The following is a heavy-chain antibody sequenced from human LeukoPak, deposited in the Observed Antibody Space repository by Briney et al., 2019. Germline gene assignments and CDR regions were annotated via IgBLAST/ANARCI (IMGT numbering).Heavy chain of an antibody. Sequence: SQTLSLTCAISGDSVSSNSASWSWIRQSPSRGLEWLGRTYYRSKWYIEYAVSVRSRITINPDTSKNQSSLHLNSVTPEDTAVYYCTRVDGNYYYGMDVWGQGTTVTVS. CDR1: GDSVSSNSAS. V-gene: IGHV6-1*01. D-gene: IGHD1-1*01. CDR3: TRVDGNYYYGMDV. J-gene: IGHJ6*02. CDR2: TYYRSKWYI.